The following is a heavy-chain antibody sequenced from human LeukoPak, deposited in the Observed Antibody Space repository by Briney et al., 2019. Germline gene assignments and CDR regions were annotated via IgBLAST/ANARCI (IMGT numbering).Heavy chain of an antibody. CDR2: INSDGSST. Sequence: PGGSLRLSCAASGFTFSSYWMHWVRQAPGKGLVWVSRINSDGSSTSYADSVKGRFTISRDSAKNTLYLQMNSLRAEDTAVYYCARDTPKSGWFDPWGQGTLVTVSS. J-gene: IGHJ5*02. CDR1: GFTFSSYW. D-gene: IGHD3-3*01. CDR3: ARDTPKSGWFDP. V-gene: IGHV3-74*01.